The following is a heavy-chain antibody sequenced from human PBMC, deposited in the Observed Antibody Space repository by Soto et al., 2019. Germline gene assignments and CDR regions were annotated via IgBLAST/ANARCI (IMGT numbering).Heavy chain of an antibody. Sequence: PXETLSLTCAVSGGSMSSSRSYWDWIRQPPGMGLEWIGIMYYSGSTYYNPSLKSRVTITVDTSKNQFSLKLSSVTAADTAVYYCARQAAAGTYYYYYFRMDVWGQGDTVTVSS. CDR3: ARQAAAGTYYYYYFRMDV. J-gene: IGHJ6*02. CDR2: MYYSGST. D-gene: IGHD6-13*01. V-gene: IGHV4-39*01. CDR1: GGSMSSSRSY.